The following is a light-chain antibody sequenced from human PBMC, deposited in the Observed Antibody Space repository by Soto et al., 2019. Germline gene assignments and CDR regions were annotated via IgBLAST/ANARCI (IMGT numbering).Light chain of an antibody. V-gene: IGKV1-5*01. J-gene: IGKJ1*01. CDR1: QSVSGW. CDR2: DAS. Sequence: DIQMTQSPSTLSASVGDTVTVTCRASQSVSGWLAWYQQKPGEAPKLLIYDASALPLGVPSRFSGSGSGTEFTLTISSLQPDDFATYYCQQFDSSWTFGQGTKVDIK. CDR3: QQFDSSWT.